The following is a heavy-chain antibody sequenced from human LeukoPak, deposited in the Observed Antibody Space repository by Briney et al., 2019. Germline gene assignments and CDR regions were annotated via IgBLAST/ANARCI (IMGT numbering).Heavy chain of an antibody. CDR3: ARAKACSSTTCPSDI. Sequence: GGSLRLSCAASGFTFHDYGMTWVRQVPGKVLEWVSGINWNSGNTCYADSVKGRFTISRDNAKNSLYLQMNDLRAEDTALYYCARAKACSSTTCPSDIWGLGTMVTVSS. CDR1: GFTFHDYG. J-gene: IGHJ3*02. CDR2: INWNSGNT. D-gene: IGHD2-2*01. V-gene: IGHV3-20*04.